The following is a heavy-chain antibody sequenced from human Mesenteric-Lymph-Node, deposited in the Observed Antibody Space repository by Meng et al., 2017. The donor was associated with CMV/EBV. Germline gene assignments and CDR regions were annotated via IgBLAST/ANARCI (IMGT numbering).Heavy chain of an antibody. CDR3: AGDRLGKTAAGKYYFDS. D-gene: IGHD6-13*01. V-gene: IGHV4-31*02. CDR1: SMSSGGYY. J-gene: IGHJ4*02. CDR2: IYYSGSA. Sequence: SMSSGGYYWNWLRQHPGKGLEWIGYIYYSGSAFYNPSLKSRVSISVATSKNQFSLKLSSVTAADTAVYYCAGDRLGKTAAGKYYFDSWGQGTLVTVSS.